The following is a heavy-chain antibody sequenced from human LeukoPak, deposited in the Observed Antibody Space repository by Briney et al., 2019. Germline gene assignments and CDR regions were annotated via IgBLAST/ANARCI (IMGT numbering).Heavy chain of an antibody. CDR3: ARGPGEVTGESFDY. J-gene: IGHJ4*02. V-gene: IGHV4-4*07. CDR1: GGSISSSY. Sequence: SETLSLTCTVSGGSISSSYWTWIRQPAGKGLEWIGRICTSGITNYNPSLKSRVTMSVDTSKNQFSLNLMSMTAADTAVYYCARGPGEVTGESFDYWGQGTLVTVSS. CDR2: ICTSGIT. D-gene: IGHD2-21*02.